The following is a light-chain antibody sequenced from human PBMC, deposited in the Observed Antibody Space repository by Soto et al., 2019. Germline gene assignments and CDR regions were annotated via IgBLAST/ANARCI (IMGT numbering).Light chain of an antibody. CDR2: GAS. CDR1: QSVSSN. J-gene: IGKJ1*01. Sequence: EIVLTHSPATLSVSPWERATLSCRASQSVSSNLAWYQQKPGQAPRLLIYGASTRATGIPARFSGSGSGTAFTLTISSLQSEDFAVYYCQQYNNWPPWTLGQGTKVDIK. V-gene: IGKV3-15*01. CDR3: QQYNNWPPWT.